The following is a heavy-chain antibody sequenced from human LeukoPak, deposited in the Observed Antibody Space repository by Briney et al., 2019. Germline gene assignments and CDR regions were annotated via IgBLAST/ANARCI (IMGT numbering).Heavy chain of an antibody. J-gene: IGHJ4*02. CDR1: GLTLSGRE. Sequence: PGGSLRLSCVGSGLTLSGREMNWVRQAPGKGLEWVSHISSNGTTKTYADSVKGRFVISRDNTKNSLYLQMNSPRAEDSAVYWCARRFRDWGQGTLITVSS. V-gene: IGHV3-48*03. CDR3: ARRFRD. CDR2: ISSNGTTK.